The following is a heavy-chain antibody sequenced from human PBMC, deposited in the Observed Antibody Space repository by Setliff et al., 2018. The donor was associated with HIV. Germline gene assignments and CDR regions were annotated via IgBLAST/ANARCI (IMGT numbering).Heavy chain of an antibody. V-gene: IGHV4-4*02. CDR2: ISQSGST. Sequence: PSETLSLTCAVSGGSVSSSNWWSWVRQPPGKGLEWIGEISQSGSTNYNPSLKSRVTISVDTSRTHFSLKVSSVTAADTAVYYCAHRDRGTLDAFDLWGLGTMVTVSS. D-gene: IGHD3-16*02. CDR1: GGSVSSSNW. CDR3: AHRDRGTLDAFDL. J-gene: IGHJ3*01.